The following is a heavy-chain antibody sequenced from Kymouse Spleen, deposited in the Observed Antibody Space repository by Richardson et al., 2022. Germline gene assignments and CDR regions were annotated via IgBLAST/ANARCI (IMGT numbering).Heavy chain of an antibody. CDR3: ARGRGVTTYYFDY. V-gene: IGHV4-34*01. J-gene: IGHJ4*02. D-gene: IGHD4-11,IGHD4-11*01. CDR2: INHSGST. CDR1: GGSFSGYY. Sequence: QVQLQQWGAGLLKPSETLSLTCAVYGGSFSGYYWSWIRQPPGKGLEWIGEINHSGSTNYNPSLKSRVTISVDTSKNQFSLKLSSVTAADTAVYYCARGRGVTTYYFDYWGQGTLVTVSS.